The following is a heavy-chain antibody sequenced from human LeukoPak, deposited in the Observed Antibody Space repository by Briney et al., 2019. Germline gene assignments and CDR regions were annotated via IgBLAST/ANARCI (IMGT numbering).Heavy chain of an antibody. CDR3: ARGPSSQFRTDY. D-gene: IGHD2-2*01. J-gene: IGHJ4*02. CDR1: GFAFSSYS. Sequence: PGGSLRHSCAASGFAFSSYSLNWVRQAPGKGLEWVSYIGTSSSRIYYADSVKGRFTISRDNAKNSLYLQMNGLRAEDTAVYYCARGPSSQFRTDYWGQGTLVTVSS. V-gene: IGHV3-48*01. CDR2: IGTSSSRI.